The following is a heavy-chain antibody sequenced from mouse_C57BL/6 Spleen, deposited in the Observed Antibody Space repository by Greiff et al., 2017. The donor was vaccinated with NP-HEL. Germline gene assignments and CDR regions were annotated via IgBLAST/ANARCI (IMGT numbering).Heavy chain of an antibody. J-gene: IGHJ2*01. D-gene: IGHD1-1*01. CDR3: ARRIGDYYGSSMVFDY. CDR2: IDPSDSYT. V-gene: IGHV1-50*01. Sequence: VQLQQPGAELVKPGASVKLSCKASGYTFTSYWMQWVKQRPGQGLEWIGEIDPSDSYTNYNQKFKGKATLTVDTSSSTAYMQLSSLTSEDSAVYSCARRIGDYYGSSMVFDYWGQGTTLTVSS. CDR1: GYTFTSYW.